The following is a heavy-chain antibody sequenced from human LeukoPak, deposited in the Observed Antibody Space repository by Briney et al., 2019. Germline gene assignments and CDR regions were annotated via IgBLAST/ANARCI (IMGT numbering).Heavy chain of an antibody. CDR3: ARADRSGWSDY. J-gene: IGHJ4*02. CDR1: GGSISSYY. CDR2: IYYSGST. D-gene: IGHD6-19*01. Sequence: SETLSLTCTASGGSISSYYWSWIRQPPGKGLEWIGYIYYSGSTNYNPSLKSRVTISVDTSKNQFSLKLSSVTAADTAVYYCARADRSGWSDYWGQGTLVTVSS. V-gene: IGHV4-59*01.